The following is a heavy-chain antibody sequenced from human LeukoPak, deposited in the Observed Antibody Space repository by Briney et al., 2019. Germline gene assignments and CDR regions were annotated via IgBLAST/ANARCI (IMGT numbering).Heavy chain of an antibody. CDR3: AKDDLGSVVTPWGLGY. V-gene: IGHV3-30*02. Sequence: GGSLRLSCAASGFTFSDYYMSWIRQAPGKGLEWVAFIRYDGSNKYYADSVKGRFTISRDNSKNTLYLQMNSLRAEDTAVYYCAKDDLGSVVTPWGLGYWGQGTLVTVSS. D-gene: IGHD4-23*01. CDR2: IRYDGSNK. CDR1: GFTFSDYY. J-gene: IGHJ4*02.